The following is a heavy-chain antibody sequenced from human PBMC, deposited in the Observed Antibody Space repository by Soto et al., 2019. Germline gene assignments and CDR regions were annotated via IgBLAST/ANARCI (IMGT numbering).Heavy chain of an antibody. Sequence: SETLSLTCAVSGGSISSSNWWSWVRQPPGKGLEWIGEIYHSGSTNYNPSLKSRVTISVDKSKNQFPLKLSSVTASDTAMYYCARTMVRGVTYYYYYGMDVWGQGTTVTVSS. CDR1: GGSISSSNW. D-gene: IGHD3-10*01. CDR2: IYHSGST. V-gene: IGHV4-4*02. CDR3: ARTMVRGVTYYYYYGMDV. J-gene: IGHJ6*02.